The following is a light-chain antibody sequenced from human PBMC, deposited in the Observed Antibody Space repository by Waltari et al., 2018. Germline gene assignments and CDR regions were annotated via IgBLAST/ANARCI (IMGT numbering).Light chain of an antibody. CDR3: QQYSTFPPT. J-gene: IGKJ4*01. V-gene: IGKV1-16*02. CDR2: AAS. CDR1: QAISTF. Sequence: DIQMTQSPSSLSPSVGDRVILTCRASQAISTFLAWFQLQPGKAPKSLIYAASTLQTGVSSNCSGSGSGTDFTLTISSLQPGDCATYYCQQYSTFPPTFGGGTRVEI.